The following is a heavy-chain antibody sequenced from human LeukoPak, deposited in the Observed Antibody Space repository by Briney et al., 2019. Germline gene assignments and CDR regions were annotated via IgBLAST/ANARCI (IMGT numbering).Heavy chain of an antibody. D-gene: IGHD5-18*01. J-gene: IGHJ4*02. CDR3: ASTHTAMDFFDY. CDR1: GYTFTGYY. Sequence: ASVKVSCKASGYTFTGYYMHWVRQAPGQWLEWMGWINPNSGGTNYAQKFQGWVTMTRDTSISTAYMELSRLRSDDAAVYYCASTHTAMDFFDYWGQGTLVTVSS. V-gene: IGHV1-2*04. CDR2: INPNSGGT.